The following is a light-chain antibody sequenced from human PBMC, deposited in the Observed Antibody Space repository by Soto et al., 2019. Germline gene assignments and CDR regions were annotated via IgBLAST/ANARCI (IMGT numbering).Light chain of an antibody. CDR1: QSISSY. CDR3: QQYNHYSGLT. Sequence: DIRMTQSPSSLSASVGDRVTITCRASQSISSYLNWYQQKPGKAPKLLIYDASSLESGVPSRFSGSGSGTEFTLTISSLQPDDFATYCCQQYNHYSGLTFGGGTKVDIK. V-gene: IGKV1-5*01. CDR2: DAS. J-gene: IGKJ4*01.